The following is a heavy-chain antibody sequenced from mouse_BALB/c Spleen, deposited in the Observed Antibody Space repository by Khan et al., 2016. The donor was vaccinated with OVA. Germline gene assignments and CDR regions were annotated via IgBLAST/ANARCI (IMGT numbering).Heavy chain of an antibody. Sequence: QVQLKQSGAELARPGASVKMSCKASGYTFTDHYITWVKQRTGQGLEWIGEIYPGSGNIYYNENFKGKATLTADKSSSTAYMHLSSLTSEDSAVYFCARVDTTSLDYWCQGTTLTVSS. D-gene: IGHD4-1*02. J-gene: IGHJ2*01. V-gene: IGHV1-77*01. CDR2: IYPGSGNI. CDR3: ARVDTTSLDY. CDR1: GYTFTDHY.